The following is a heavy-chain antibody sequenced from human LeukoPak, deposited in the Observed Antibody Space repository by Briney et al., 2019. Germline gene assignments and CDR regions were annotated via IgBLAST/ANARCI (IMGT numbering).Heavy chain of an antibody. CDR2: FDPEDGET. Sequence: ASVKVSCKVSGYTLTELSMHWVRQAPGKGLEWMGGFDPEDGETIYAQKFQGRVTMTEDTSTDTAYMELSSLRSEDTAVYYCATGGSVAGDTDYWGQGTLVTVSS. D-gene: IGHD6-19*01. J-gene: IGHJ4*02. V-gene: IGHV1-24*01. CDR3: ATGGSVAGDTDY. CDR1: GYTLTELS.